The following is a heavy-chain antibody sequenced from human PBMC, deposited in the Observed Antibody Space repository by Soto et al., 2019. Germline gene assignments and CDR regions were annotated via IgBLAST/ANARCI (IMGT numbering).Heavy chain of an antibody. D-gene: IGHD3-3*01. CDR3: AKFRLRFLEWSFDY. Sequence: GGSLRLSCAASGLTVSSYAMSWVRQAPGKGLEWVSAISGSGGSTYYADSVKGRFTISRDNSKNTLYLQMNSLRAEDTAVYYCAKFRLRFLEWSFDYWGQGTLVTVSS. V-gene: IGHV3-23*01. J-gene: IGHJ4*02. CDR1: GLTVSSYA. CDR2: ISGSGGST.